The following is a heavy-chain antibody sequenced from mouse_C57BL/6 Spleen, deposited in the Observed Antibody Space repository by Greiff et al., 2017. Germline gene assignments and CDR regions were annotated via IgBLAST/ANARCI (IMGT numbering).Heavy chain of an antibody. D-gene: IGHD2-4*01. CDR3: ARVYDYGGFAY. Sequence: VQLQQSGPELVKPGASVKISCKASGYAFSSSWMNWVKQRPGKGLAWIGRLYPGDGATNYNGEFQGKSTLTADKSSSTAYMQLSSLTSEDSAVYFCARVYDYGGFAYWGQGTLVTVSA. V-gene: IGHV1-82*01. CDR2: LYPGDGAT. CDR1: GYAFSSSW. J-gene: IGHJ3*01.